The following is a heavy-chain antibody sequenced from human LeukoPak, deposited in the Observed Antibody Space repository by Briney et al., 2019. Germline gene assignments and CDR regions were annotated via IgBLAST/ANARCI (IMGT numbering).Heavy chain of an antibody. J-gene: IGHJ4*02. V-gene: IGHV5-51*01. CDR2: INPADSDT. CDR3: ARGEGGYNYAF. Sequence: GESLKISCKASGYSFSSYWIAWVRQLPGKGLEWMGIINPADSDTRYSLSIQGQVTISADRSISTAYLQWSSLKASDTAIHYCARGEGGYNYAFWGQGTLVSVSS. D-gene: IGHD5-24*01. CDR1: GYSFSSYW.